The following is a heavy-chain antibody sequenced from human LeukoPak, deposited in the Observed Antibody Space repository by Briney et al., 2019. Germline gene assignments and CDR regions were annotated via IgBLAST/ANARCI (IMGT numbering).Heavy chain of an antibody. Sequence: PGGSLRLSCAASGFTFSDYYMSWIRQAPGKGLEWVSYISSSGSTIYYADSVKGRFTISRDNAKNTLYLQMNSLRAEDTAVYYCARDLSVAAAGRVYWGQGTLVTVSS. V-gene: IGHV3-11*04. CDR2: ISSSGSTI. CDR3: ARDLSVAAAGRVY. CDR1: GFTFSDYY. D-gene: IGHD6-13*01. J-gene: IGHJ4*02.